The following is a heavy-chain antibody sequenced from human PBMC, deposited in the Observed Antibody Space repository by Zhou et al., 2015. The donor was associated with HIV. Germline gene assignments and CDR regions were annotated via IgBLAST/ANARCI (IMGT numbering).Heavy chain of an antibody. CDR1: GGTFSSYA. CDR3: ARVRNSGSYYHTKGQWYFDL. CDR2: IIPIFGTA. V-gene: IGHV1-69*01. Sequence: QVQLVQSGAEVKKPGSSVKVSCKASGGTFSSYAISWVRQAPGQGLEWMGGIIPIFGTANYAQKFQGRVTITADESTSTAYMELSSLRSEDTAVYYCARVRNSGSYYHTKGQWYFDLWGRGTLVTVSS. D-gene: IGHD1-26*01. J-gene: IGHJ2*01.